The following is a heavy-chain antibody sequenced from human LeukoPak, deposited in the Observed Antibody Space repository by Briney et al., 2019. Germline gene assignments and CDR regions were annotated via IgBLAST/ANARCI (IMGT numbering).Heavy chain of an antibody. J-gene: IGHJ4*02. V-gene: IGHV4-39*01. CDR1: GFTFSNYE. D-gene: IGHD4-17*01. CDR2: IFYSGST. Sequence: PGGSLRLSCAASGFTFSNYEMNWVRQAPGKGLEWIGSIFYSGSTYYNPSLNSRVTISIDTSKNQFSLRLSSVTAADTAVYYCARQMNTVTADYWGQGTLVTVSS. CDR3: ARQMNTVTADY.